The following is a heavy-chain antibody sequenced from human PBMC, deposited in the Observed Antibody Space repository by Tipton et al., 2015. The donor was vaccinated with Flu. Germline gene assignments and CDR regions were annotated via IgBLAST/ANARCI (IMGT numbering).Heavy chain of an antibody. V-gene: IGHV4-38-2*01. CDR3: TRHANYGSGSPYYFDH. Sequence: LRLSCSVSGDSIGSPYYWAWIRQPPGGGLEWIGNGHHTGNPYYNPSLKSRVIISVDRSKNQFSLKVTSVTAADTALYYCTRHANYGSGSPYYFDHWGQGSLVTVSS. J-gene: IGHJ4*02. CDR1: GDSIGSPYY. D-gene: IGHD3-10*01. CDR2: GHHTGNP.